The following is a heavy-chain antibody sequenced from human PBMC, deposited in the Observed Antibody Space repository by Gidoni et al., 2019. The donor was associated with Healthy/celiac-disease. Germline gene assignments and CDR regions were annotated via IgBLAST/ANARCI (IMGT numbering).Heavy chain of an antibody. J-gene: IGHJ5*02. V-gene: IGHV4-39*01. CDR2: IYYSGST. Sequence: QLQLQESGPGLVKPSETLSPTSTVSGGSISSSSYYWGWIRQPPGKGLEWIGSIYYSGSTSYNPSLKSRVTISVDTSKNQFSLKLSSVTAADTAVYYCASRILAYCGGDCYPWGQGTLVTVSS. CDR1: GGSISSSSYY. CDR3: ASRILAYCGGDCYP. D-gene: IGHD2-21*02.